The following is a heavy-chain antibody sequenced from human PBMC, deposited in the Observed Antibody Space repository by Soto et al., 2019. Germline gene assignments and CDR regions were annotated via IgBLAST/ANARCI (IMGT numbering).Heavy chain of an antibody. V-gene: IGHV3-74*01. Sequence: EVQLVESGGGLVQPGGSLRLSCVASGFSFSSNCMHWVRHAPGKGPVWVSRISADGSSTHYADLVKGRFTISRDNAKNTLYLQMNSLRVEDAAVYYCARFDIAAPPPIWGQGTMVTVSS. CDR3: ARFDIAAPPPI. CDR1: GFSFSSNC. J-gene: IGHJ3*02. D-gene: IGHD6-13*01. CDR2: ISADGSST.